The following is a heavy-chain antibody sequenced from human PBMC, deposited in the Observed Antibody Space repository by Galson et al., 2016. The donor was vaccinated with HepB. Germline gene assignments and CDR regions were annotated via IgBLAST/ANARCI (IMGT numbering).Heavy chain of an antibody. J-gene: IGHJ6*02. Sequence: SLRLSCAASGFAINNAWMNWVRQAPGKGLEWVGRIKSKTDAGTTDYAAPVKGRFTFSRDDSKNKVYLQMNSLKTADTAVYYCSTGGNVLVSIYYFYGMDVWGQGTPVTVSS. CDR3: STGGNVLVSIYYFYGMDV. CDR1: GFAINNAW. CDR2: IKSKTDAGTT. D-gene: IGHD2-8*02. V-gene: IGHV3-15*07.